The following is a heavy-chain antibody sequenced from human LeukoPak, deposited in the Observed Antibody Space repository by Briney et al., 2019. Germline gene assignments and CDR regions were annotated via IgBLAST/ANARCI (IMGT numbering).Heavy chain of an antibody. CDR3: ASRKLGNDY. CDR2: IYHTGST. CDR1: DGSISSGYYY. J-gene: IGHJ4*02. Sequence: SETLSLTCSVSDGSISSGYYYWAWIRQPPGKGPEWIGYIYHTGSTSYSPSLKSRVTISADTSQNQFSLKLSSVTAADTAVYYCASRKLGNDYWGQGTLVTVSS. V-gene: IGHV4-61*01. D-gene: IGHD7-27*01.